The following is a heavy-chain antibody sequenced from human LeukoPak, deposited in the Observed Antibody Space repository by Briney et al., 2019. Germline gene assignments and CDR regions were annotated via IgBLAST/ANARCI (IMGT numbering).Heavy chain of an antibody. J-gene: IGHJ4*02. V-gene: IGHV4-4*02. CDR2: MYLSGTT. CDR3: AGLVGRYSSGLYYYYFDY. Sequence: PSETLSLTCTVSGDSINSLDLWSWIRQPPGKGLEWIGEMYLSGTTHSNPSVKSRVTISIDKSKNQFFLNLSSVTAADTAVYYCAGLVGRYSSGLYYYYFDYWGQGTLVTVSS. D-gene: IGHD3-22*01. CDR1: GDSINSLDL.